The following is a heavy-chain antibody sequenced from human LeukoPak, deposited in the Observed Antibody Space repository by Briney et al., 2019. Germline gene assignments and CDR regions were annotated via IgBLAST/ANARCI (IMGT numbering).Heavy chain of an antibody. CDR2: IQQDGTEK. V-gene: IGHV3-7*01. Sequence: GGSLRLSCAASGFTVSSNYMSWVRQAPGKGLEWVANIQQDGTEKYYVDSVKGRFTISRDNATNTLFLQMNSLRADDTAVYYCARSTSHYYYYYMDVWGKGTTATISS. J-gene: IGHJ6*03. CDR3: ARSTSHYYYYYMDV. CDR1: GFTVSSNY.